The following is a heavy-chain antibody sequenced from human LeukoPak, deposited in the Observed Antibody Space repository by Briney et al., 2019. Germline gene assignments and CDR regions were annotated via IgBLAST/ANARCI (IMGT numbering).Heavy chain of an antibody. CDR2: ISGSGGST. J-gene: IGHJ4*02. CDR3: YYYGSGSYSRYYFDY. D-gene: IGHD3-10*01. CDR1: GFTFSSYA. Sequence: GGSLRLSCAASGFTFSSYAMSWVRQAPGKGLEWVSAISGSGGSTYYADSVKGRFTISRDNSKNTLYLQMNSLRAEDTAVYYCYYYGSGSYSRYYFDYWGQGTLVTVSS. V-gene: IGHV3-23*01.